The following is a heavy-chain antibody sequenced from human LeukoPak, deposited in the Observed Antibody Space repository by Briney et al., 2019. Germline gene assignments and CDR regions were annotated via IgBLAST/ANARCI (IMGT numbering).Heavy chain of an antibody. CDR2: ISSDSSTI. J-gene: IGHJ4*02. CDR1: EFTFSYYS. V-gene: IGHV3-48*04. CDR3: ARRAAGGTYFDH. D-gene: IGHD6-13*01. Sequence: PGGSLRLSCAASEFTFSYYSMNWVRQAPGKGLEWISYISSDSSTIYYADSVKGRFTISRDNAKNSLYLQMNSLSVEDTAVYYCARRAAGGTYFDHWGQGTLVTVSS.